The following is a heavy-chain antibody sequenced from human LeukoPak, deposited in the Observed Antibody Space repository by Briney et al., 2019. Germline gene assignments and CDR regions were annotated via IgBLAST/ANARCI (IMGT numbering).Heavy chain of an antibody. CDR3: ARDKAPFDL. V-gene: IGHV4-34*01. CDR2: INHSGST. J-gene: IGHJ2*01. D-gene: IGHD6-6*01. CDR1: GGSFSGYY. Sequence: PSETLSLTCAVCGGSFSGYYWSWIRQPPGKGLEWIGEINHSGSTNYNPSLKSRVTISVDTSKNQFSLKLSSVTAADTAVYYCARDKAPFDLWGRGTLVTVSS.